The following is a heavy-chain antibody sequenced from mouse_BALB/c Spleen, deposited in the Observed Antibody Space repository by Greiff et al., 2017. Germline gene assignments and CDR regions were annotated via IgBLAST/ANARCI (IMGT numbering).Heavy chain of an antibody. CDR3: ARDPSMITRAMDD. J-gene: IGHJ4*01. CDR1: GFSLPSFG. V-gene: IGHV2-9*02. Sequence: VQLKESGPGLVAPSQTLSITCTVSGFSLPSFGVHWVRQPPGKGLEWLGVIWAGGSTNYNSAPMSRLSTSKDNSKSQVFLKMNSLQTDDTAMYYCARDPSMITRAMDDWGQGTSVTVSS. D-gene: IGHD2-4*01. CDR2: IWAGGST.